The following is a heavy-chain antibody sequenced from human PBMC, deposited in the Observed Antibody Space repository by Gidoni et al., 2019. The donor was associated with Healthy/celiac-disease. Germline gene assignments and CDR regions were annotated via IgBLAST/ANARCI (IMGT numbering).Heavy chain of an antibody. Sequence: QVQLQQWGAGLLKPSETLSLTCAVYGGSFSGYHWSWIRQPPVKGLEWIGEINQSGSTKYNPSLESRVTISVDTSKNQFSLKLSSVTAADTAVYYCARGKGILRPHYFDYWGQGTLVTVSS. CDR2: INQSGST. J-gene: IGHJ4*02. V-gene: IGHV4-34*01. CDR1: GGSFSGYH. CDR3: ARGKGILRPHYFDY. D-gene: IGHD3-9*01.